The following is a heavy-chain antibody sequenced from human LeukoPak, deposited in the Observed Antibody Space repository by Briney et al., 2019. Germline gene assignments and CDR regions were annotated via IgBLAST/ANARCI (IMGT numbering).Heavy chain of an antibody. D-gene: IGHD3-22*01. Sequence: SETLSLTCAVYGGSFSGYYWSWIRQPPGKGLEWIGEINHSGSTNYNPSLKSRVTMSVDTSKNQFSLKLSSVTAADTAVYYCARDGYYYDSSEYFDYWGQGTLVTVSS. CDR1: GGSFSGYY. CDR3: ARDGYYYDSSEYFDY. J-gene: IGHJ4*02. CDR2: INHSGST. V-gene: IGHV4-34*01.